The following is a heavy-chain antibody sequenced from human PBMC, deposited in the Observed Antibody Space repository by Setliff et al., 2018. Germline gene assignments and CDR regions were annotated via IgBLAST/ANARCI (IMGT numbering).Heavy chain of an antibody. CDR2: INHSGST. J-gene: IGHJ4*02. D-gene: IGHD6-19*01. V-gene: IGHV4-34*01. Sequence: SETLSLTCGASGGSFSDYYWSWIRQTPGKGLEWIGEINHSGSTKCNPSLKSRVTISIDKFSHQYSLRLFSVTAADTAVYYCARAISVAGFPYYFDYWGQGTLVTVSS. CDR1: GGSFSDYY. CDR3: ARAISVAGFPYYFDY.